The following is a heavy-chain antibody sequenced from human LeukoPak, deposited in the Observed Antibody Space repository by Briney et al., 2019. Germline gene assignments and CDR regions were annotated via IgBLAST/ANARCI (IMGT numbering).Heavy chain of an antibody. D-gene: IGHD2/OR15-2a*01. CDR1: GDSISSYY. CDR2: INHRGTT. Sequence: SETLSLTCTVSGDSISSYYWSWIRQTPGKGLEWIGGINHRGTTYYNPSLESRVTISVDPSKNQFSLNLHSVTAADTAVYYCARGVTSALSYYDGMDVWGQGTTVTVSS. V-gene: IGHV4-34*01. CDR3: ARGVTSALSYYDGMDV. J-gene: IGHJ6*02.